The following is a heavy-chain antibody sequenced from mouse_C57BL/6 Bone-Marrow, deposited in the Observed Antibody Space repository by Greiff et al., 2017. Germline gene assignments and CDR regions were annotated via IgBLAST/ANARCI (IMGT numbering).Heavy chain of an antibody. J-gene: IGHJ2*01. D-gene: IGHD1-1*01. CDR1: GYTFTSYW. CDR2: IDPSDSYT. CDR3: ARSVVATFDY. V-gene: IGHV1-50*01. Sequence: LQQPGAELVKPGASVKLSCKASGYTFTSYWMQWVKQRPGQGLEWIGEIDPSDSYTNYNQKFKGKATLTVDTSSSTAYMQLSSLTSEDSAVYYCARSVVATFDYWGQGTTLTVSS.